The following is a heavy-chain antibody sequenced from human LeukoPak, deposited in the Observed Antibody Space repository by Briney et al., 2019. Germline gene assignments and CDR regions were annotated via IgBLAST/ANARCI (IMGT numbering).Heavy chain of an antibody. CDR2: MNPNSGNT. D-gene: IGHD1-26*01. J-gene: IGHJ4*02. CDR3: ATERVVGATFFDY. Sequence: ASVEVSCKASGYTFTSYDINWVRQATGQGIEWMGWMNPNSGNTGYAQKFQGRVTITRNTSISTAYMELSSLRSEDTAVYYCATERVVGATFFDYWGQGTLVTVSS. CDR1: GYTFTSYD. V-gene: IGHV1-8*03.